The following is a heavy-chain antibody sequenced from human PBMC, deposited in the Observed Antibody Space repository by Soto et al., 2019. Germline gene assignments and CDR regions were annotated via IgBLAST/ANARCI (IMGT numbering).Heavy chain of an antibody. CDR1: GFTFSNYD. CDR3: ARGRLISLYYFDY. J-gene: IGHJ4*02. Sequence: EVQLVESGGGLVQPGGSLRLSCAASGFTFSNYDMHWVRQVTGKGLEWVPTIGTAGDTYYPGSVKGRFTISRENAKNSLYLQMNSLRAEDTAVYYCARGRLISLYYFDYWGQGTLVNVSS. V-gene: IGHV3-13*01. D-gene: IGHD2-15*01. CDR2: IGTAGDT.